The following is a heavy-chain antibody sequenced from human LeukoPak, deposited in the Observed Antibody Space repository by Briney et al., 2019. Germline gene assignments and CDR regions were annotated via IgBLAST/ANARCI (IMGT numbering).Heavy chain of an antibody. CDR2: INHSGST. CDR3: ARTTEGGYTYDYFYYYYMDV. J-gene: IGHJ6*03. D-gene: IGHD5-18*01. Sequence: SETLSLTCAVYGGSFSGYYWSWIRQPPGKGLEWIGEINHSGSTNYNPTLKSRVTISVDTSKNQFSLKLSSVTAADTAVYYCARTTEGGYTYDYFYYYYMDVWGKGTTVTISS. V-gene: IGHV4-34*01. CDR1: GGSFSGYY.